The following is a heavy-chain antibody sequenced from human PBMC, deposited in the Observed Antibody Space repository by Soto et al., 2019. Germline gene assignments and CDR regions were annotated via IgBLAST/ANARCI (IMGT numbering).Heavy chain of an antibody. J-gene: IGHJ4*02. CDR3: ANVHSSSWTFDY. Sequence: QVQLVESGGGVVQPVRSLRLSCAASGFTFSSYGMHWFRQAPGKGLEWVAVISYDGSNKYYADSVKGRFTISRDNSKNTLYLQMNSLRAEDTAVYYCANVHSSSWTFDYWGQGTLVTVSS. CDR2: ISYDGSNK. D-gene: IGHD6-13*01. V-gene: IGHV3-30*18. CDR1: GFTFSSYG.